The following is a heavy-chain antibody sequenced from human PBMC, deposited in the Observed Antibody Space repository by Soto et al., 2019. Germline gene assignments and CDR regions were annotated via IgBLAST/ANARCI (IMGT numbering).Heavy chain of an antibody. CDR1: GGSISSYY. Sequence: PSETLSLTCTVSGGSISSYYWSWIRQPPGKGLEWIGYIYYSGSTNYNPSLKSRVTISVDTSKTQFSLKLSSVTAADTAVYYCARVKIGGYCSGGSCFKYGFYGAFDIWGQGTMVTVSS. J-gene: IGHJ3*02. CDR2: IYYSGST. CDR3: ARVKIGGYCSGGSCFKYGFYGAFDI. V-gene: IGHV4-59*01. D-gene: IGHD2-15*01.